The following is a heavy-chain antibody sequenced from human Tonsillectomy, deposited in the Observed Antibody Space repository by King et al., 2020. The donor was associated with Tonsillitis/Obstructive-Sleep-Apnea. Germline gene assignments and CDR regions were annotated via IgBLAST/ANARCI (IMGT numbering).Heavy chain of an antibody. CDR3: ARDWGRYYDSSGHPDAFDI. J-gene: IGHJ3*02. Sequence: VQLVESGGGLVKPGGSLRLSCAASGFTFSDYYMSWLRQAPGKGLEWVSYISRSGTIIYYADSVKGRFTISRDNAKNSLYLQMNSLRAEDTAVYYCARDWGRYYDSSGHPDAFDIWGQGTMVTVSS. CDR2: ISRSGTII. V-gene: IGHV3-11*01. D-gene: IGHD3-22*01. CDR1: GFTFSDYY.